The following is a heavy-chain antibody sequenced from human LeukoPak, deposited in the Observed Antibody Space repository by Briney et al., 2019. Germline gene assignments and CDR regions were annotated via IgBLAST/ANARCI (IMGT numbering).Heavy chain of an antibody. Sequence: GGSLRLSCAASGFTFSSSWMTWVRQAPGKGLEWVAHIKEDGTEEYYVDSVKGRFTISRDNAKNSLYLQMNSLRADDTAVYYCVRENHGSFDYWGQGSLVTVSS. D-gene: IGHD1-14*01. CDR3: VRENHGSFDY. CDR1: GFTFSSSW. CDR2: IKEDGTEE. V-gene: IGHV3-7*01. J-gene: IGHJ4*02.